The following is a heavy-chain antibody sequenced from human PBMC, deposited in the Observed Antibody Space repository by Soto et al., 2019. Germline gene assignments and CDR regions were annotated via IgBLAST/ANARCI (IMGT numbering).Heavy chain of an antibody. CDR2: ISYEGSNK. V-gene: IGHV3-30*18. Sequence: QVQLVESGGGVVQPGRSLRLSCAASGFSFSNYGMHWVRQAPGKGPEWVAVISYEGSNKYYADSVKGRFTISRDNSKNTLYLQMNSLRAEDTAVYYCAKEDRSYRYYYYGMDVWGQGTTVTVSS. J-gene: IGHJ6*02. CDR1: GFSFSNYG. CDR3: AKEDRSYRYYYYGMDV.